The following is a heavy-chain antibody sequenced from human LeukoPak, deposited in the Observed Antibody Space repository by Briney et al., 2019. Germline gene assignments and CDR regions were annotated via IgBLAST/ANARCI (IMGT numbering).Heavy chain of an antibody. CDR2: IYHSGST. CDR3: ARVHYYDSSGYFTHPEYYFDY. J-gene: IGHJ4*02. D-gene: IGHD3-22*01. Sequence: SETLSLTCTVSGYSISSGYYWGWIRQPPGKGLEWIGSIYHSGSTYYNPSLKSRVTISVDTSKNQFSLKLSSVTAADTAVYYCARVHYYDSSGYFTHPEYYFDYWGQGTLVTVSS. V-gene: IGHV4-38-2*02. CDR1: GYSISSGYY.